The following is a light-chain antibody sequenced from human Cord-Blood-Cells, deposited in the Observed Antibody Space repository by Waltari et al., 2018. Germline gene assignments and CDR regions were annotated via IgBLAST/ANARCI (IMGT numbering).Light chain of an antibody. CDR1: SGINVGTYR. J-gene: IGLJ2*01. CDR2: YKSDSDK. CDR3: CSYAGSYTFVV. Sequence: QAVLTQPSSLSASPGASASLTCTLRSGINVGTYRIYWYQQKPGSPPQYLLRYKSDSDKQQGSGVPSRFSGSKDASANAGILLISGLQAEDEADYYCCSYAGSYTFVVFGGGTKLTVL. V-gene: IGLV5-45*02.